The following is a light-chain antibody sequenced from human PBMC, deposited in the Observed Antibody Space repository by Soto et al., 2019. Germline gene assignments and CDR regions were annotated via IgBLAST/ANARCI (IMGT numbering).Light chain of an antibody. J-gene: IGKJ1*01. CDR1: QSVSSY. CDR2: DAS. V-gene: IGKV3-11*01. CDR3: QQYGSSPWT. Sequence: EIVMTQSPATLSVSPGERVTLSFRASQSVSSYLAWYQQKPGQAPRLLIYDASNRATGIPARFSGSGSGTDFTLTISSLEPEDFAVYYCQQYGSSPWTFGQGTKVHIK.